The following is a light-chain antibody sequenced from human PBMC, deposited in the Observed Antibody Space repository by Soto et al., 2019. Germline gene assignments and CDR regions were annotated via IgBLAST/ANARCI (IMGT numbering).Light chain of an antibody. V-gene: IGKV3-20*01. CDR2: GAS. CDR3: HQYSSPPFT. CDR1: QSVSTNY. Sequence: EIVLTQSPGTLSLSPGDRATLSCRASQSVSTNYFAWYQKKLGQAPRLLIYGASSRATGIPDMFSSNGSGTDFTLTSSRLSHEDFAVYYCHQYSSPPFTFGPGTKVDIK. J-gene: IGKJ3*01.